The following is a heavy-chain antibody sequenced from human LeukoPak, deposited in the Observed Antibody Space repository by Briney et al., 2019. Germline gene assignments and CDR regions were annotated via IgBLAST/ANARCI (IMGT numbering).Heavy chain of an antibody. D-gene: IGHD6-13*01. V-gene: IGHV3-74*01. CDR1: GFTFNSYW. J-gene: IGHJ4*02. CDR3: AREPGIAAAGINY. Sequence: AGGSLRLSCAASGFTFNSYWMHWVRQAPGKGLVWVSRINGDGSRTNYVDSVKGRFTISRDNAKNSLYLQMNSLRAEDTAVYYCAREPGIAAAGINYWGQGTLVTVSS. CDR2: INGDGSRT.